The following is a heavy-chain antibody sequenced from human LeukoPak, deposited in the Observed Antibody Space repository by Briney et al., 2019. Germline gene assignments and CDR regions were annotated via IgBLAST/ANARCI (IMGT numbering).Heavy chain of an antibody. V-gene: IGHV1-69*13. CDR1: GGTFSSYA. CDR2: IIPIFGTA. J-gene: IGHJ4*02. Sequence: ASVNVSCTASGGTFSSYAISWVRQAPGQGLEWMGGIIPIFGTANYAQKFQGRVTITADESTSTAYMELSSLRSEDTAVYYCARAVRDGCFDYWGQGTLVTVSS. D-gene: IGHD5-24*01. CDR3: ARAVRDGCFDY.